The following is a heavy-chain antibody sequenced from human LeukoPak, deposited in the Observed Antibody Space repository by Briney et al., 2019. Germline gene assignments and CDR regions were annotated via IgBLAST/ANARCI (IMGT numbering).Heavy chain of an antibody. CDR1: GFTVSSHY. Sequence: GGSLRLSCAASGFTVSSHYMSWVRQAPGKGLDWVSVIYSGDNTYYADSVKGRFTISRHTSKNTLYLQMNSLRAEDTAVYYWARDLRGGNFDFWGQGTLVTVSS. J-gene: IGHJ4*02. CDR3: ARDLRGGNFDF. CDR2: IYSGDNT. D-gene: IGHD2-15*01. V-gene: IGHV3-53*04.